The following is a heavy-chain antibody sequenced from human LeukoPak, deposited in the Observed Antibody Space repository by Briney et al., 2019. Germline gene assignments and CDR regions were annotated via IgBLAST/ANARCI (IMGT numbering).Heavy chain of an antibody. J-gene: IGHJ4*02. D-gene: IGHD3-3*01. V-gene: IGHV3-23*01. CDR1: GFTFSSYA. CDR3: AKDWDYDFWSGYTSDY. CDR2: ISGSGGST. Sequence: PGGSLRLSCAASGFTFSSYAMSWVRQAPGKGLEWVSAISGSGGSTYYADSVKGRFTISRDNSKNTLYLQMNSLRAEDTAVYYCAKDWDYDFWSGYTSDYWGQGTLVTVSS.